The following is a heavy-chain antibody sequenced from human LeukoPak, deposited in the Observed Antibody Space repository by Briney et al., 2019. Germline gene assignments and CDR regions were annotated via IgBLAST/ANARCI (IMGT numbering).Heavy chain of an antibody. CDR2: ISSSSSYI. CDR3: AKDQEYYYDSSPDY. D-gene: IGHD3-22*01. Sequence: GGSLRLSCAASGFTFSSYSMNWVRQAPGKGLEWVSSISSSSSYIYYADSVKGRFTISRDNSKNTLYLQMNSLRAEDTAVYYCAKDQEYYYDSSPDYWGQGTLVTVSS. J-gene: IGHJ4*02. V-gene: IGHV3-21*04. CDR1: GFTFSSYS.